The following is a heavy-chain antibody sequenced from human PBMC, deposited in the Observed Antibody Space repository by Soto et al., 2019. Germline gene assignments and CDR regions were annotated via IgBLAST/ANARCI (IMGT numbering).Heavy chain of an antibody. Sequence: PSETLSLTCTVSGGSISSSSYYWGWIRQPPGKGLEWIGSIYYSGSTYYNPSLKSRVTISVDTSKNQFSLKLSSVTAADTAVYYCARPVAIKTNWFDPWGQGTLVT. V-gene: IGHV4-39*01. J-gene: IGHJ5*02. CDR2: IYYSGST. CDR1: GGSISSSSYY. D-gene: IGHD2-21*01. CDR3: ARPVAIKTNWFDP.